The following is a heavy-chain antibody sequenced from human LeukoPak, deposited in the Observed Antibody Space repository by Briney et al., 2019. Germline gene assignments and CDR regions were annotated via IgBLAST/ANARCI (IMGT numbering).Heavy chain of an antibody. Sequence: GGSLRLSCAASGFTFSSYDMRWVRQATGKGLEWVSAIGTAGDTYYPGSVKGRFTISRENAKNSLYLQMNSLRAGDTAVYYCARGYSYGPFDYWGQGTLVTVSS. J-gene: IGHJ4*02. CDR1: GFTFSSYD. D-gene: IGHD5-18*01. CDR2: IGTAGDT. CDR3: ARGYSYGPFDY. V-gene: IGHV3-13*01.